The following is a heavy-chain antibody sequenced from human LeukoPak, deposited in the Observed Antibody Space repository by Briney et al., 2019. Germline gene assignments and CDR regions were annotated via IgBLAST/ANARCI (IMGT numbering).Heavy chain of an antibody. Sequence: GGPLRLSCAASGFTFSTYAMSWVRQAPGKGLQWVSTFTSTTGRTSYADSVKGRFTISRDNSKNILSLQMNSLRAEDSAVYYCAKHRSGTYSFDYWGQGTLVTVSS. D-gene: IGHD1-26*01. CDR1: GFTFSTYA. V-gene: IGHV3-23*01. CDR2: FTSTTGRT. CDR3: AKHRSGTYSFDY. J-gene: IGHJ4*02.